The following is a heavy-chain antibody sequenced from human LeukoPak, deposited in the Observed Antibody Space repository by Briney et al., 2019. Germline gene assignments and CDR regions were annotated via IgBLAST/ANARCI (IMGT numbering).Heavy chain of an antibody. CDR2: IYYSGST. V-gene: IGHV4-30-4*08. D-gene: IGHD3-22*01. CDR3: ARHGFYYDSSGYLGL. J-gene: IGHJ4*02. Sequence: SQTLSLTCSVSGGSISSGAYYWSWIRQHPGKGLEWIGYIYYSGSTNYNPSLKSRVTISVDTSKNQFSLKLSSVTAADTAVYYCARHGFYYDSSGYLGLWGQGTLVTVSS. CDR1: GGSISSGAYY.